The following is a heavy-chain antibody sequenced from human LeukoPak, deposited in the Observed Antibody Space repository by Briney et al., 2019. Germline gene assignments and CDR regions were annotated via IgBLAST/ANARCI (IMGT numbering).Heavy chain of an antibody. V-gene: IGHV1-2*02. J-gene: IGHJ4*02. CDR3: APYSSSPSCYAP. D-gene: IGHD2-2*01. Sequence: ASVKLSCKASGYTFTGYSMHWVRQAPGQGLEWMGWINPNSGGTNYAKSFQGRVTMTRDKSISTTHMEPGRVGSDGTAVYDCAPYSSSPSCYAPWGEGTLVTVST. CDR1: GYTFTGYS. CDR2: INPNSGGT.